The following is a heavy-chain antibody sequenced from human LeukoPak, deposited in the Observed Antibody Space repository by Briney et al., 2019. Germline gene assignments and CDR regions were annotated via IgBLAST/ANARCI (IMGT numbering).Heavy chain of an antibody. CDR1: GFTFSSYK. CDR3: TRNFDS. Sequence: PGGSLRLSCAASGFTFSSYKMNWVRQAPGKGLEWVSYISTSGDTIHYADSAKGRFTISRDNAKNSLYLQMNSLRAEDTAVYYCTRNFDSWGQGTLVTVSS. J-gene: IGHJ4*02. V-gene: IGHV3-48*03. CDR2: ISTSGDTI.